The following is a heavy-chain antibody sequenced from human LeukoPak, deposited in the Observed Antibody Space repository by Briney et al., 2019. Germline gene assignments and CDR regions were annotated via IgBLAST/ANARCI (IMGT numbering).Heavy chain of an antibody. D-gene: IGHD4-17*01. V-gene: IGHV3-7*01. CDR1: GFTFSSYE. Sequence: PGGSLRLSCAASGFTFSSYEMNWVRQAPGKGLEWVANIKQDGSEKYYVDSVKGRFTISRDNAKNSLYLQMNSLRAEDTAVYYCARDRRSIDYGDYPDYWGQGTLVTVSS. CDR2: IKQDGSEK. CDR3: ARDRRSIDYGDYPDY. J-gene: IGHJ4*02.